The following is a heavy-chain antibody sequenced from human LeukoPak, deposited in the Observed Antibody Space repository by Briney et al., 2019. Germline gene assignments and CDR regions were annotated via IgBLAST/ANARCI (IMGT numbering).Heavy chain of an antibody. D-gene: IGHD3-9*01. CDR2: VYYSGST. J-gene: IGHJ4*02. CDR1: GGSISSRSYS. V-gene: IGHV4-39*02. CDR3: AREERYFDWLPAPFDY. Sequence: SETLSLTCTVSGGSISSRSYSWGWIRQPPGKGLEWIGSVYYSGSTYYNPSLKSRVTISVDTSKNQFSLKLSSVTAADTAVYYCAREERYFDWLPAPFDYWGQGTLVTVSS.